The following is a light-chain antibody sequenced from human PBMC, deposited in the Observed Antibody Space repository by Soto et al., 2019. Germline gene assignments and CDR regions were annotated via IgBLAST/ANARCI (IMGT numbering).Light chain of an antibody. J-gene: IGKJ3*01. CDR2: GAS. CDR3: QQYGTSPPFT. Sequence: EIVLTQSPGTLSLSPGERATLSCRASQSVSSSYLAWYQQKPGQAPRLLIYGASSSATGIPDRFSGSGSGTDFTLTISRLEPEEFAVYYCQQYGTSPPFTFGPGTKVDVK. CDR1: QSVSSSY. V-gene: IGKV3-20*01.